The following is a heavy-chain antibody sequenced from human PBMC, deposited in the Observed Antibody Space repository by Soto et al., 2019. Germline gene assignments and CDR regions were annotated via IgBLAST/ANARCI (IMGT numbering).Heavy chain of an antibody. CDR1: GYTFTSYY. D-gene: IGHD1-26*01. V-gene: IGHV1-46*01. Sequence: ASVKVSCKASGYTFTSYYMHWVRQAPGQGLEWMGIINPSGGSTSYAQKFQGRVTMTRDTSTSTVYMELSSLRSEDTAVYYCARSERDINIVGAQWDFDYWGQGTLVTVSS. J-gene: IGHJ4*02. CDR3: ARSERDINIVGAQWDFDY. CDR2: INPSGGST.